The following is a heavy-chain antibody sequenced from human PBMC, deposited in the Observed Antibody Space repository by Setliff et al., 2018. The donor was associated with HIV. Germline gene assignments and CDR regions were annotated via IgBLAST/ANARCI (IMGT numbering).Heavy chain of an antibody. CDR3: ARGSHGTSWTDY. D-gene: IGHD6-13*01. CDR2: IYYSGTT. Sequence: SETLSLTCTVSGGSTDSTSYYWGWIRQTPGKGLEWIGSIYYSGTTYYNPSLKSRVTMSVDTSTSRLSLKVHSVTAADTAMYYCARGSHGTSWTDYWGQGTLVTVSS. CDR1: GGSTDSTSYY. V-gene: IGHV4-39*07. J-gene: IGHJ4*02.